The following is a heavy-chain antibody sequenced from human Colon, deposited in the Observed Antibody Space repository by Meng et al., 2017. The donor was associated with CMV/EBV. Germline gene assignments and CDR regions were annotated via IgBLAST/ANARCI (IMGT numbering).Heavy chain of an antibody. CDR1: GGTFSHS. J-gene: IGHJ4*02. Sequence: SGGTFSHSISWVRQAPGQNLEWMGTFIPILGMPNYAQRFQGRVTITADKSTRTAYMELSSLTSEDTAVYYCARVRKGSSSWYYYDSWGQGTLVTVSS. CDR3: ARVRKGSSSWYYYDS. CDR2: FIPILGMP. V-gene: IGHV1-69*02. D-gene: IGHD6-13*01.